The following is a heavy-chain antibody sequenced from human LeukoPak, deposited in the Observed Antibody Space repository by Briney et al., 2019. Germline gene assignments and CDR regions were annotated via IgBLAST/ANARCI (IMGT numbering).Heavy chain of an antibody. J-gene: IGHJ4*02. D-gene: IGHD1-1*01. CDR2: IRYDGSKK. CDR3: ASQKRELDY. CDR1: GFTFSSYW. Sequence: GGSLRLSCAASGFTFSSYWMHWVRQAPGKGLAWVSFIRYDGSKKHYADSVRGRFTISRDNSENTLYLQMNNLRPEDSAIYYCASQKRELDYWGQGTRVTVSS. V-gene: IGHV3-30*02.